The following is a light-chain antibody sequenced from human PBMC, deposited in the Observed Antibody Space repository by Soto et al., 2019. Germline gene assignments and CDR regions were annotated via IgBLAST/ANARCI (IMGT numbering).Light chain of an antibody. CDR1: QSVSPSS. Sequence: EILLTQSPGTLSLSPGERATLSCRASQSVSPSSLAWYQQRPGQSPRLLIYGASSRATGIPDRFSGRGSGTDFTLIISRLEPADFAVYYCQQFDGSLGGGTKV. J-gene: IGKJ4*02. CDR2: GAS. V-gene: IGKV3-20*01. CDR3: QQFDGS.